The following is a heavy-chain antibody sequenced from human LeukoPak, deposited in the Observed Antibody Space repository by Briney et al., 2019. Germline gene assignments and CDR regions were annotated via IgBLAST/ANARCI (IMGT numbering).Heavy chain of an antibody. J-gene: IGHJ5*02. Sequence: SETLSLTCTVSGGSISSSSYYWGWIRQPPGKGLEWIGSIYYSGSTYYNPSLKSRVTISVDTSKNQFSLKLSSVTAADTAVYYCARALIRPNWFDPWGQGTLVTVSS. V-gene: IGHV4-39*01. CDR1: GGSISSSSYY. CDR3: ARALIRPNWFDP. CDR2: IYYSGST.